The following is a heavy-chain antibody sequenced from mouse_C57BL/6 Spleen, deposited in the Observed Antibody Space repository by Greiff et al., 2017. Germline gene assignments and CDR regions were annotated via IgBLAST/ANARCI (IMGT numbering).Heavy chain of an antibody. CDR1: GFTFSDYG. Sequence: DVMLVESGGGLVKPGGSLKLSCAASGFTFSDYGMHWVRQAPEKGLEWVAYISSGSSTIYYADTVKGRFTISRDNAKNTLFLQMSSLRSEDTAMYYGARKEVGVHFDYWGQGTTLTVSS. J-gene: IGHJ2*01. CDR3: ARKEVGVHFDY. D-gene: IGHD1-1*01. V-gene: IGHV5-17*01. CDR2: ISSGSSTI.